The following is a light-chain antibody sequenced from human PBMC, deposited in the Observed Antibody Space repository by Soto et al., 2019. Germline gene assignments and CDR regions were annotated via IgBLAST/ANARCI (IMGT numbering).Light chain of an antibody. V-gene: IGLV2-14*01. CDR2: DVS. CDR3: SSYTSSSTYVV. J-gene: IGLJ2*01. Sequence: QSALTQPASVSGSPGQSITISCTGTSSDVGGYNYVSWYQQHPGKAPKLMIYDVSNRPSGVYNRFSGYKSGNTASLTISGLQSEDEADYYCSSYTSSSTYVVFGGGTKLTVL. CDR1: SSDVGGYNY.